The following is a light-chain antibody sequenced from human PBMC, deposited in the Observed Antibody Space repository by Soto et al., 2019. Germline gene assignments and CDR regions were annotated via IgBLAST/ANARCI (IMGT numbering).Light chain of an antibody. Sequence: ELVMTQSPAPLSVSQGERATLSCRASQSVSSNLAWYQQKPGQPPRLLIYGASTRATGIPARFSGSGSGTDFTLTITRLEPEDFAVYYCQQYGSSPPYTFGQGTKVDI. CDR2: GAS. CDR1: QSVSSN. J-gene: IGKJ2*01. CDR3: QQYGSSPPYT. V-gene: IGKV3-15*01.